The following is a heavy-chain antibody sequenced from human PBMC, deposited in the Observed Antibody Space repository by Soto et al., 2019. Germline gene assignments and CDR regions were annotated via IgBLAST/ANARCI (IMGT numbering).Heavy chain of an antibody. Sequence: EGQLLESGGGLVQPGGSLRLSCAASGFTFSSYAMNWVRQSPGKGLEWVSGISGRGDGTYYADSVKGRFTISRDNSQNTLYLQMNSLRAEDTALYSCAKVLSYGDYARAYYYGMDVWGQGTTVTVSS. V-gene: IGHV3-23*01. CDR1: GFTFSSYA. D-gene: IGHD4-17*01. CDR2: ISGRGDGT. J-gene: IGHJ6*02. CDR3: AKVLSYGDYARAYYYGMDV.